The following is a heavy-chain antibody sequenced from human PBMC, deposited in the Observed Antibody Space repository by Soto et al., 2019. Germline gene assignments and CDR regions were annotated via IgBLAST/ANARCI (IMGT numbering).Heavy chain of an antibody. J-gene: IGHJ4*02. CDR1: GFTFSSYA. CDR2: ISGSGGST. V-gene: IGHV3-23*01. Sequence: EVQLLESGGGLVQPGGSLRLSCAASGFTFSSYAMSWVRQAPGKGLEWVSAISGSGGSTYYADSVKGRFTISRDNSKNPLYLQMNSLRAEDTAVYYCAKGGGYCSSTSCYAGYYFDYWGQGTLVTVSS. CDR3: AKGGGYCSSTSCYAGYYFDY. D-gene: IGHD2-2*03.